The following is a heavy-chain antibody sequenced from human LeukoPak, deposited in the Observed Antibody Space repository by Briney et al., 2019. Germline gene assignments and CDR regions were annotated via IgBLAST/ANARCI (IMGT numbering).Heavy chain of an antibody. J-gene: IGHJ4*02. CDR1: GGSFSGYY. D-gene: IGHD3-10*01. Sequence: SETLSFTCAVYGGSFSGYYWSWIRQPPGKGLEWIGEINHSGSTNYNPSLKSRVTISVDTSKNQFSLKLSSVTAADTAVYYCARGLRYYYGSGSYYNLDYWGQGTLVTVSS. CDR3: ARGLRYYYGSGSYYNLDY. V-gene: IGHV4-34*01. CDR2: INHSGST.